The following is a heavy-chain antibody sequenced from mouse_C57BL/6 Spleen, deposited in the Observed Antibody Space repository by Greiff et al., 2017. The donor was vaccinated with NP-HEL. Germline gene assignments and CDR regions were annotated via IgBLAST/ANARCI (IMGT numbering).Heavy chain of an antibody. CDR1: GYTFTSYG. Sequence: VKLVESGAELARPGASVKLSCKASGYTFTSYGISWVKQRTGQGLEWIGEIYPRSGNTYYNEKFKGKATLTADKSSSTAYMELRSLTSEDSAVYFCARMIYYGSSYDYWGQGTTLTVSS. J-gene: IGHJ2*01. CDR3: ARMIYYGSSYDY. V-gene: IGHV1-81*01. D-gene: IGHD1-1*01. CDR2: IYPRSGNT.